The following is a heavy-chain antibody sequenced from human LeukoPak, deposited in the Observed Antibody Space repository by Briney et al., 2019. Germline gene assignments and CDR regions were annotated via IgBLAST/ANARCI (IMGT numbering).Heavy chain of an antibody. CDR3: ARGSRWYSSGLSDY. CDR1: GSTLSTYW. D-gene: IGHD6-19*01. CDR2: IKQDGSEK. Sequence: GGSPRLSCAASGSTLSTYWMTWVRQAPGKGLEWVANIKQDGSEKYYVESVKGRFTISRDNAKNSLYLQMNSLRAEDTAVYYCARGSRWYSSGLSDYWGQGTLVTVSS. V-gene: IGHV3-7*01. J-gene: IGHJ4*02.